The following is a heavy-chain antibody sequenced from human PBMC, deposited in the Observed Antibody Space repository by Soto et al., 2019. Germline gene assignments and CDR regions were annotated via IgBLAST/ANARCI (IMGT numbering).Heavy chain of an antibody. D-gene: IGHD6-13*01. J-gene: IGHJ4*02. CDR1: GGSISSYY. V-gene: IGHV4-59*12. Sequence: SETLSVTCTVSGGSISSYYWSWIRQPPGKGLEWIGYIYFSGGTNYNPSLKSRVTISVDTSKNQFSLKLSSVTAADTAVYYCARESRSWYGSIWDYWGQGTLVPVSS. CDR2: IYFSGGT. CDR3: ARESRSWYGSIWDY.